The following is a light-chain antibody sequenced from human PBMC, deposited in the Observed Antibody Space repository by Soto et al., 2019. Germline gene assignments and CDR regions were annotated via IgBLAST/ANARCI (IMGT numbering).Light chain of an antibody. CDR3: HQYDSWT. CDR2: GAS. V-gene: IGKV3-20*01. J-gene: IGKJ1*01. CDR1: QSFNSIY. Sequence: EIGLTQSPGTLSLSPGERATLSCRASQSFNSIYLAWYQQKPGQAPRLLIYGASSRATGIPDRFSGSGSGTDFTLTISRLEPEDFAVYYCHQYDSWTFGQGTKVEIK.